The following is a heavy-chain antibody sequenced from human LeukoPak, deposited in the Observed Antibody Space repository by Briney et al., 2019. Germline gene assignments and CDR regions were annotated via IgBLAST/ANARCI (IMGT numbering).Heavy chain of an antibody. CDR3: ARAVVAAAGTWDY. CDR1: GDSISSFY. CDR2: IYTSGST. J-gene: IGHJ4*02. Sequence: SETLSLTRTVSGDSISSFYWTWIRQPAGKGLEWIGRIYTSGSTNYNPSLTSRGTMSVDTSKNQFSLKLSSVTAADTAVYCCARAVVAAAGTWDYWGQGTLVTVSS. V-gene: IGHV4-4*07. D-gene: IGHD6-13*01.